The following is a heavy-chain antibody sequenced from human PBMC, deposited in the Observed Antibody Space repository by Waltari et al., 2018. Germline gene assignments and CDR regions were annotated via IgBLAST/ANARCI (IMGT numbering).Heavy chain of an antibody. D-gene: IGHD2-2*01. J-gene: IGHJ6*03. CDR3: AARYCSSTSCKSYYMDV. Sequence: QVQLQESGPGLVKPSETLSLTCTVSGGSISSYYWSWIRPPAGKGLEWIGRIYTSGSTNYNPSLKSRVTMSVDTSKNQFSLKLSSVTAADTAVYYCAARYCSSTSCKSYYMDVWGKGTTVTISS. V-gene: IGHV4-4*07. CDR1: GGSISSYY. CDR2: IYTSGST.